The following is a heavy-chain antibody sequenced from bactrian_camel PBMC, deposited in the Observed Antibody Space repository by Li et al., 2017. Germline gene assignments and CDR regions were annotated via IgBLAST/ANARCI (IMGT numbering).Heavy chain of an antibody. CDR1: RFTFSSVV. J-gene: IGHJ4*01. CDR2: ISPGGDLT. Sequence: VQLVESGGGSVQAGGSLRLSCSASRFTFSSVVMGWFRQFPTDDHEAEVVATISPGGDLTYYADSVKGRFTISRDNSRNTLYLQMNSLKPEDTDTYYCGRSLSPFGSGRYQQFDSWGPGTQVTVS. CDR3: GRSLSPFGSGRYQQFDS. D-gene: IGHD2*01. V-gene: IGHV3S31*01.